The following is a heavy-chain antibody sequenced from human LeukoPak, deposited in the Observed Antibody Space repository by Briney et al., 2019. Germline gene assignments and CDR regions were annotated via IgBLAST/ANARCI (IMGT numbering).Heavy chain of an antibody. V-gene: IGHV3-74*01. D-gene: IGHD5-18*01. CDR1: GFTFSSYW. CDR3: ARGDEYTYGYFDY. J-gene: IGHJ4*02. CDR2: INTDGSST. Sequence: GGSLRLSCAASGFTFSSYWMHWVRQAPGKGLVRVSRINTDGSSTSYADSVKGRFTISRDNARNTLYLQMNSLRAEDTAVYYCARGDEYTYGYFDYWGQGTLVTVSS.